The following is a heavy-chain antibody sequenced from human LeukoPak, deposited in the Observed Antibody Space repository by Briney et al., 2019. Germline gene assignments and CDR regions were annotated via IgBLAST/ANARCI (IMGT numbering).Heavy chain of an antibody. V-gene: IGHV3-21*01. J-gene: IGHJ3*02. D-gene: IGHD3-10*01. Sequence: GGSLRLSCAASGFTFSSYAMNWVRQAPGKGLEWVSSISSSSSYIYYADLVEGRFTFSRDNAKNSLNLHMNSLRAEDTAVYYCARGGYGSGSYRYAFDIWGQGTMVTVSS. CDR2: ISSSSSYI. CDR3: ARGGYGSGSYRYAFDI. CDR1: GFTFSSYA.